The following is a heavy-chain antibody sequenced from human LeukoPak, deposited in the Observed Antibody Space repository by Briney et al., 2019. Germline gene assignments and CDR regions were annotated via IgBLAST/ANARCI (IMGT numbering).Heavy chain of an antibody. Sequence: NPSQTLSLTCTVSGDSISNGNYYWTWIRQPAGKGLEWIGRLYSTGSPNYNPSLKSRVTISIDASKNQFSLRLSSVTVADTAVYHCARDRGITTARGVPSWFDPWGQGTLVTVSS. V-gene: IGHV4-61*02. J-gene: IGHJ5*02. CDR2: LYSTGSP. CDR3: ARDRGITTARGVPSWFDP. D-gene: IGHD3-10*01. CDR1: GDSISNGNYY.